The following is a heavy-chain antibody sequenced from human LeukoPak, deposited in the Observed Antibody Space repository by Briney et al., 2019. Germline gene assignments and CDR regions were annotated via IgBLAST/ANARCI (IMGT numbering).Heavy chain of an antibody. V-gene: IGHV4-4*02. CDR2: IYHSGST. CDR1: GGSISNSNW. D-gene: IGHD6-13*01. CDR3: ARVYSSSWLHSYYGMDV. Sequence: SGTLSLTCAVSGGSISNSNWWSWVRQPPGKGLEWIGEIYHSGSTNYNPSLKSRVTISVDTSKNQFSLKLSSVTAADTAVYYCARVYSSSWLHSYYGMDVWGQGTTVTVSS. J-gene: IGHJ6*02.